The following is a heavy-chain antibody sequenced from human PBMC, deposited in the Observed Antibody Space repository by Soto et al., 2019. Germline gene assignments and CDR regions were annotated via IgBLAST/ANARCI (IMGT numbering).Heavy chain of an antibody. V-gene: IGHV2-26*01. J-gene: IGHJ6*03. CDR2: IFSNDEK. Sequence: SGPTLVNPTETLTLTCTVSGFSLSNARMGVSWIRQPPGKALEWLAHIFSNDEKSYSTSLKSRLTISKDTSKSQVVLTMTNMDPVDTATYYCARLLGELSFSYYYYYYMDVWGKGTTVTVSS. CDR3: ARLLGELSFSYYYYYYMDV. D-gene: IGHD3-16*02. CDR1: GFSLSNARMG.